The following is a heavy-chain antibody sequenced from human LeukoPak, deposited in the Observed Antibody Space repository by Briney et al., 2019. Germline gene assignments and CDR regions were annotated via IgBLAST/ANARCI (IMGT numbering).Heavy chain of an antibody. CDR1: GFTFGDYA. CDR2: IRSKAYGGTT. V-gene: IGHV3-49*03. J-gene: IGHJ5*02. Sequence: PGRSLRLSCTASGFTFGDYAMSWFRQAPGKGLEWVGFIRSKAYGGTTEYAASVKGRFTISRDDSKSIAYLQMNSLKTEDTAMYYCTRAYTQLGFDPWGQGTLVTVSS. CDR3: TRAYTQLGFDP. D-gene: IGHD2-2*01.